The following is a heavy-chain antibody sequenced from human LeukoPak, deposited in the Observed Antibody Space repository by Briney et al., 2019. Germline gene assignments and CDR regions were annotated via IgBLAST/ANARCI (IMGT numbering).Heavy chain of an antibody. D-gene: IGHD6-13*01. CDR1: GGSISSNHYY. Sequence: SETLSLTCTVSGGSISSNHYYWGWIRQPPGKGLEWIGCIYYSGSTNYNPSLKSRVTISVETSKNEFSLKLRSVTAADTAVYYCARVTGYRIEDYFDYWGQGTLVTVSS. CDR2: IYYSGST. J-gene: IGHJ4*02. CDR3: ARVTGYRIEDYFDY. V-gene: IGHV4-61*05.